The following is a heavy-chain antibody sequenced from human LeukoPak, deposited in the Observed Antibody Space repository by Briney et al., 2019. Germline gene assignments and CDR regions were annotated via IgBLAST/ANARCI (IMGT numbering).Heavy chain of an antibody. CDR3: ARWGGTRQYYFDY. Sequence: RSLSLSCAVSGFIFSDYGFDWVRQAPGKGLEWVAVTRFDGSIKQYADSVKGRFTISRDDSKNTLYLQMNFLKSEDTAVYYCARWGGTRQYYFDYWGQGTLVTVSS. CDR2: TRFDGSIK. D-gene: IGHD1-1*01. J-gene: IGHJ4*02. V-gene: IGHV3-33*01. CDR1: GFIFSDYG.